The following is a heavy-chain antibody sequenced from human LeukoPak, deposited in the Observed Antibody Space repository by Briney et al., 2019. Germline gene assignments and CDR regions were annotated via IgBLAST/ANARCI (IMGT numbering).Heavy chain of an antibody. CDR1: GYTFTGYY. CDR3: ARGGYSYGYYYYGMDV. J-gene: IGHJ6*02. D-gene: IGHD5-18*01. CDR2: INPNSGGT. Sequence: ASVKVSCKASGYTFTGYYMRWVRQAPGQGLEWMGWINPNSGGTNYAQKFQGRVTMTRDTSISTAYMELSSLRSEDTAVYYCARGGYSYGYYYYGMDVWGQGTTVTVSS. V-gene: IGHV1-2*02.